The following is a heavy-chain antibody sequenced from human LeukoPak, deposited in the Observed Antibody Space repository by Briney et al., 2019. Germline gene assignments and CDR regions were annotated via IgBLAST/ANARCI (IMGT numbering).Heavy chain of an antibody. J-gene: IGHJ4*02. CDR3: ARGRTYYYDSSGYKYFDY. CDR1: GYSISSGYY. D-gene: IGHD3-22*01. CDR2: IYHSGST. Sequence: SETLSLTCTVSGYSISSGYYWGWIRQPPGKGLEWIGSIYHSGSTYYNPSLKSRVTISVDTSKNQFSLKLSSVTAADTAVYYCARGRTYYYDSSGYKYFDYWGQGTLVTVSS. V-gene: IGHV4-38-2*02.